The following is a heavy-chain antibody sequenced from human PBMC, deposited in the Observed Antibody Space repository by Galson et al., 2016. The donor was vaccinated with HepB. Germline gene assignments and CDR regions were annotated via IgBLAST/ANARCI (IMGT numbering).Heavy chain of an antibody. D-gene: IGHD2-21*02. CDR2: VSYAGSSK. CDR3: AKGGDCGGDCYLPYYYYGMDV. Sequence: SLRLSCAASGFAFSTYGMHWVRQAPGKGLEWVAVVSYAGSSKYYAVSVKGRFTISRDNSKNTLYLQMNSLRAEDTDVYFCAKGGDCGGDCYLPYYYYGMDVWGQGTTVTVSS. CDR1: GFAFSTYG. V-gene: IGHV3-30*18. J-gene: IGHJ6*02.